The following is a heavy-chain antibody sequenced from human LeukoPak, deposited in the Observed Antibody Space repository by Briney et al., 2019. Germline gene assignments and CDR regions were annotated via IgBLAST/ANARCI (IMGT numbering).Heavy chain of an antibody. D-gene: IGHD2-8*02. CDR3: TKEATLVPQGDFEY. CDR2: ISGSGDVT. J-gene: IGHJ4*02. Sequence: GGSVRLSRAASGFSFSSYALNWVRQAPGKGLEWVSGISGSGDVTYYADSVGGRLTISRDNAKNTLYLQMNSLIVEDTAIYYCTKEATLVPQGDFEYWGQGTLVTVSS. CDR1: GFSFSSYA. V-gene: IGHV3-23*01.